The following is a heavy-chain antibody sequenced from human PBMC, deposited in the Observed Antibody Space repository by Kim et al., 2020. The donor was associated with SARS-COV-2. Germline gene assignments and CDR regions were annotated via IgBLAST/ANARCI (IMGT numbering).Heavy chain of an antibody. J-gene: IGHJ4*02. CDR3: ARGEMGLIPDY. CDR2: IYYSGST. V-gene: IGHV4-59*01. D-gene: IGHD2-2*02. Sequence: SETLSLTCTVSGGSISSYYWSWIRQPPGKGLEWIGYIYYSGSTNYNPSLKSRVTISVDTSKNQFSLKLSSVTAADTAVYYCARGEMGLIPDYWGQGTLVTVSS. CDR1: GGSISSYY.